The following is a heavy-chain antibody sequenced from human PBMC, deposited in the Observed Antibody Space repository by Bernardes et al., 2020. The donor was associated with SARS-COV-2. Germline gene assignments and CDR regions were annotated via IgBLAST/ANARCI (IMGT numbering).Heavy chain of an antibody. D-gene: IGHD1-26*01. CDR3: AGSFYAFYLDY. Sequence: GGSLRLSCATSGFTFANYAMTWVRQAPGKGLEWVGVIRSKPYGGTTEYAASVKGRFIIPRDDSKSFVYLQMNSLKIEDTAVYFCAGSFYAFYLDYWGQGTPVTVSS. V-gene: IGHV3-49*04. CDR2: IRSKPYGGTT. J-gene: IGHJ4*02. CDR1: GFTFANYA.